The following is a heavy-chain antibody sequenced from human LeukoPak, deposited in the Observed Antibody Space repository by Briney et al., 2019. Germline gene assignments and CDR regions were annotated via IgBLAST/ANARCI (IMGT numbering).Heavy chain of an antibody. CDR2: ISSSGSTI. V-gene: IGHV3-48*03. J-gene: IGHJ6*04. CDR1: GFPFSSFE. D-gene: IGHD3-10*02. Sequence: GSLGLFCGASGFPFSSFEKNWVRQAPGEGLVGVSYISSSGSTIYYADSVKGRSTISRDNAKNSLYLQMNSLRAEDTAVYYCAELGITMIGGVWGKGTTVTISS. CDR3: AELGITMIGGV.